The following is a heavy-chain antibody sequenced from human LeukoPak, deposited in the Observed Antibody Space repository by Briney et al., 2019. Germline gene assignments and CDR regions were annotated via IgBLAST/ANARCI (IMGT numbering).Heavy chain of an antibody. V-gene: IGHV4-39*07. J-gene: IGHJ4*02. CDR2: IYYSGST. Sequence: SETLSLTCTVSGGSISSSSYYWGWIRQPPGKGLEWIGSIYYSGSTYYNPSLKSRVTISVDTSKNQFSLKLSSVTAADTAVYYCAREGYLGSSTSCYFGGSCYSTDPFDYWGQGTLVTVSS. CDR1: GGSISSSSYY. CDR3: AREGYLGSSTSCYFGGSCYSTDPFDY. D-gene: IGHD2-2*01.